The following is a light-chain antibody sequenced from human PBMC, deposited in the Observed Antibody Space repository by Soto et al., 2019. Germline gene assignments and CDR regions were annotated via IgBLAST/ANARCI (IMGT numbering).Light chain of an antibody. CDR2: EAS. CDR3: QQYHSYPVT. V-gene: IGKV1-16*01. J-gene: IGKJ4*01. Sequence: DIQMTQSPSSLSASVGDTVTFTCRASQGIGNFLAWFQQKPGKAPTSLISEASSLQSGVPSRFSGSGSGTDLTLTISSLQPEDFATYYCQQYHSYPVTFGGGTKVEFK. CDR1: QGIGNF.